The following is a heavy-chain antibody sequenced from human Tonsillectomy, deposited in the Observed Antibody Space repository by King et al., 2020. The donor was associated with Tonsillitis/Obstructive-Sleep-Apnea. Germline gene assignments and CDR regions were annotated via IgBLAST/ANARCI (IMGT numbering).Heavy chain of an antibody. CDR2: ISWNSGSI. J-gene: IGHJ6*03. D-gene: IGHD6-6*01. V-gene: IGHV3-9*01. Sequence: QLVQSGGGLVQPGRSLRLSCAASGFTFDDYAMHWVRQAPGKGLEWVSGISWNSGSIGYADSVKGRFTISRDNAKNSLYLQMNSLRAEDTALYYCAKGASSSTYYYYYDMDVWGKGTTVTVSS. CDR1: GFTFDDYA. CDR3: AKGASSSTYYYYYDMDV.